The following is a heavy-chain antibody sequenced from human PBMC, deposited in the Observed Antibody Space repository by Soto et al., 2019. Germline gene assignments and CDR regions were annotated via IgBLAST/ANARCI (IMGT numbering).Heavy chain of an antibody. CDR2: ISASGGTA. D-gene: IGHD3-10*01. Sequence: GGSLRLSCAASGFMFSSYAMSWVRQAPGKGLEWVSSISASGGTANLADSVEGRCTISRDNSKSTLYLQMNSLRAEDTAVYYCARELAGAYYFDYWGQGTLVTVSS. J-gene: IGHJ4*02. V-gene: IGHV3-23*01. CDR1: GFMFSSYA. CDR3: ARELAGAYYFDY.